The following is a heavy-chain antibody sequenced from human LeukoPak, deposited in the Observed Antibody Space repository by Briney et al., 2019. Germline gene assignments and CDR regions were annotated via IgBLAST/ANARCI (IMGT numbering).Heavy chain of an antibody. D-gene: IGHD2-8*01. Sequence: GGSLRLSCAASEFTFSSYDMSWVRQAPGKGLEWVSGISVSGGSTYYADSVKGRFTISRDNSKNTVFLQMNSLRAEDTAVYYCAKDPRGCTNGVCYNRWYFDLWGRGTLVTVSS. J-gene: IGHJ2*01. CDR3: AKDPRGCTNGVCYNRWYFDL. V-gene: IGHV3-23*01. CDR1: EFTFSSYD. CDR2: ISVSGGST.